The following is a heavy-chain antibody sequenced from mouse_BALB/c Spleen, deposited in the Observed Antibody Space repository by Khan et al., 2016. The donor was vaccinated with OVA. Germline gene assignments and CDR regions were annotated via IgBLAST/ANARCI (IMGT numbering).Heavy chain of an antibody. Sequence: QVQLQQPGAELVKPGTSVKLSCKASGYNSTSYWINWVKLRPGQGLEWIGDIYPGSGSTNYNEKFKSKAALTVDTSSSTAYMQLSSLASEDSALYYCARRSYYGTRNFDVWGAGTTVTVSS. CDR2: IYPGSGST. V-gene: IGHV1-55*01. CDR3: ARRSYYGTRNFDV. J-gene: IGHJ1*01. CDR1: GYNSTSYW. D-gene: IGHD1-1*01.